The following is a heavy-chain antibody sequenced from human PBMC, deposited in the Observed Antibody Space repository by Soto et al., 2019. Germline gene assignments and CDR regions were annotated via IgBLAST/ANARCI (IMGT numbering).Heavy chain of an antibody. CDR3: AFGGYYYDSSGSRAEYFQH. V-gene: IGHV3-66*01. CDR1: GFTVSSNY. CDR2: IYSGGST. D-gene: IGHD3-22*01. J-gene: IGHJ1*01. Sequence: GGSLRLSCAASGFTVSSNYMSWVRQAPGKGLEWVSVIYSGGSTYYADSVKGRFTISRDNSKNTLYLQMNSLRAEDTAVYYCAFGGYYYDSSGSRAEYFQHWGQGTLVTVSS.